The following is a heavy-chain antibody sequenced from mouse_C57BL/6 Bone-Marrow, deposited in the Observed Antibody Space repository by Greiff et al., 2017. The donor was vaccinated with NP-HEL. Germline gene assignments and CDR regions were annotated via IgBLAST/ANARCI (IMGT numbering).Heavy chain of an antibody. V-gene: IGHV12-3*01. CDR1: GFPITSGYY. CDR3: AEETDVYWCSDV. Sequence: KVEESGPGLVKPSQSLFLTCSITGFPITSGYYWIWIRQSPGKPLEWMGYITHSGETFYNPSLQSPISITRETSKNQFFLQLNSVTTEDTAMYYCAEETDVYWCSDVWGAGRPVTASS. J-gene: IGHJ1*01. CDR2: ITHSGET. D-gene: IGHD2-3*01.